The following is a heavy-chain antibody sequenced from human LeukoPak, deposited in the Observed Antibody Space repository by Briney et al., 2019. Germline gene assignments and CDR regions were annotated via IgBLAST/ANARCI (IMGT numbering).Heavy chain of an antibody. Sequence: PSETLSLTCTVSGGSISSYYWSWIRQPPGKGLEWIGYIYYSGSTNYNPSLKSRVTISVDTSKNQFSLKLSSVIAADTAVYYCARDSSSDFWSGYSYDAFDIWGQGTMVTVSS. J-gene: IGHJ3*02. V-gene: IGHV4-59*01. D-gene: IGHD3-3*01. CDR3: ARDSSSDFWSGYSYDAFDI. CDR1: GGSISSYY. CDR2: IYYSGST.